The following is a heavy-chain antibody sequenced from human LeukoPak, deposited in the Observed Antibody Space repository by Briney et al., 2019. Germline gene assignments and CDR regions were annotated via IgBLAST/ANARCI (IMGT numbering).Heavy chain of an antibody. Sequence: PSETLSLTCSVSIDSAHYWGWIRQPPGKGLEWVGSISRDGNPSYNPSLKSRVTLSIQTSQNQISLRLSSVTAADTVVYYCAKASCGGGCYVESWGQGTLVTVSS. CDR1: IDSAHY. CDR3: AKASCGGGCYVES. D-gene: IGHD2-21*02. V-gene: IGHV4-38-2*02. J-gene: IGHJ4*02. CDR2: ISRDGNP.